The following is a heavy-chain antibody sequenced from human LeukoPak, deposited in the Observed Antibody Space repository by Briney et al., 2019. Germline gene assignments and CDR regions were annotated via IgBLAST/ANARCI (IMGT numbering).Heavy chain of an antibody. V-gene: IGHV4-61*01. Sequence: PSETLSLTCTVSGGSVSSCSDYWSWIRQPPGKGLEWIGYIYYSGSTNYNPSLKSRVTISVDTSKNQFSLKLSSVTAADTAMYYCASGAYSYGFDHWGQGTLVTVSS. J-gene: IGHJ4*02. CDR2: IYYSGST. CDR3: ASGAYSYGFDH. D-gene: IGHD5-18*01. CDR1: GGSVSSCSDY.